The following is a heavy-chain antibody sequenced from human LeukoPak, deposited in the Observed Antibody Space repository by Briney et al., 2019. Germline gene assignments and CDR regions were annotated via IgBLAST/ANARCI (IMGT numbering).Heavy chain of an antibody. V-gene: IGHV3-11*01. CDR2: ISSSGSTI. D-gene: IGHD2-21*01. CDR1: GFTFSDYY. J-gene: IGHJ4*02. Sequence: GGSLRLSCAASGFTFSDYYMSWIRQAPGKGLEWVSYISSSGSTIYYADSVKGRFTISRDNAKNSLYLRMNSLRAEDTAVYYCAKETRSTYCGGDCYPYWGQGTLVTVSS. CDR3: AKETRSTYCGGDCYPY.